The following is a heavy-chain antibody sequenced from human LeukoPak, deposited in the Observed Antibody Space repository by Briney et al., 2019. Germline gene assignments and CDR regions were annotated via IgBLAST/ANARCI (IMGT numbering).Heavy chain of an antibody. CDR2: ISSSGSTI. CDR1: GFTFSSYE. J-gene: IGHJ4*02. Sequence: GGSLRLSCAASGFTFSSYEMNWVRQAPGKGLEWVSYISSSGSTIYYADSVKGRFTNSRDDSSNTVFLQMNSLRDEDTAVYYCAKDATPGNSVWDYFDCWGQGTLVTVSS. V-gene: IGHV3-48*03. D-gene: IGHD7-27*01. CDR3: AKDATPGNSVWDYFDC.